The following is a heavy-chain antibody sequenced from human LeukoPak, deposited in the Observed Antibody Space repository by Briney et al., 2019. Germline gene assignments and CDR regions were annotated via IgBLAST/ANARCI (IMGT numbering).Heavy chain of an antibody. D-gene: IGHD6-19*01. CDR1: GFTFSDYY. Sequence: GGSLRLSCAASGFTFSDYYMSWIRQAPGKGLEWVSYISSSGSTIYYADSVKGRFTISRDNAKNSLYLQMNSLRAEDTSVYYCAKDGGGAVAGTGDYYYYMDVWGKGTTVTISS. J-gene: IGHJ6*03. CDR3: AKDGGGAVAGTGDYYYYMDV. V-gene: IGHV3-11*04. CDR2: ISSSGSTI.